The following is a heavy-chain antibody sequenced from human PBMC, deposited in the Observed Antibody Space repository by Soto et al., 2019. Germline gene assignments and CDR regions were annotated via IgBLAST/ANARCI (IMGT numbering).Heavy chain of an antibody. CDR3: ARHIYCSGGACYHSHFDY. D-gene: IGHD2-15*01. J-gene: IGHJ4*02. CDR2: IDPSDSYT. CDR1: GYSFTSYC. Sequence: PGESVKISCKGSGYSFTSYCITWVRQMPGKGLEWMGRIDPSDSYTNYSPSFQGHVTISVDKSISTAYLQWSSLKASDTAMYYCARHIYCSGGACYHSHFDYWGQGPLITVSS. V-gene: IGHV5-10-1*01.